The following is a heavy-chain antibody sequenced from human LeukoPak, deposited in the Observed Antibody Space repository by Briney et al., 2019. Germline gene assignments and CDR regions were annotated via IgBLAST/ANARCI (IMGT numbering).Heavy chain of an antibody. V-gene: IGHV4-59*06. D-gene: IGHD5-18*01. CDR3: ARATFGYTYGFDY. CDR1: GGSISSYY. Sequence: SETLSLTCTVSGGSISSYYWSWIRQHPGKGLEWIGNVYYSGSTYYNPSLKSRVTLSVDRSKNQFSLKLSSVTAADTAVYYCARATFGYTYGFDYWGQGTLVTVSS. J-gene: IGHJ4*02. CDR2: VYYSGST.